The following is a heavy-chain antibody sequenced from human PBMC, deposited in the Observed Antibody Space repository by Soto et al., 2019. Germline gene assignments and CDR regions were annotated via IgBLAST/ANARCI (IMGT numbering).Heavy chain of an antibody. CDR2: IKSDGSTT. Sequence: PGGSLRLSCAASGFTFSDYWMHWVRQAPGKGLEWVSRIKSDGSTTNYADSVKGRFTISRDNAKNTLYLEINSLRVEVTADYYCARGAINYYYEDVWGKGTTVTVSS. J-gene: IGHJ6*03. V-gene: IGHV3-74*01. CDR3: ARGAINYYYEDV. CDR1: GFTFSDYW.